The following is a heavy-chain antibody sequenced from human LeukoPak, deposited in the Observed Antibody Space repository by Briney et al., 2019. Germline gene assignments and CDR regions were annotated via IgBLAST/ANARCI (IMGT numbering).Heavy chain of an antibody. CDR2: INHSGST. CDR1: GGSFSGYY. V-gene: IGHV4-34*01. Sequence: SETLSLTCAVYGGSFSGYYWSWIRQPPGKGLEWIGEINHSGSTNYNPSLKSRVTISVDTSKNQFSLKLSSVTAADTAVYYCARVSYSSSQEFDYWGQGTLVTVSS. CDR3: ARVSYSSSQEFDY. D-gene: IGHD6-13*01. J-gene: IGHJ4*02.